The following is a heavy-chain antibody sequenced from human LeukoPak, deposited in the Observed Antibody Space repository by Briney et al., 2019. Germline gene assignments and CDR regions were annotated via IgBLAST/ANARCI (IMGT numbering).Heavy chain of an antibody. CDR2: IYYSGST. J-gene: IGHJ5*02. Sequence: SQTLSLTCTVSGGSISSGGYYWSWIRQHPGKGLEWIGYIYYSGSTYYNPSLKSRVTISVDTSKNQFSLKLSSVTAADTAVYYCARIFSPFCSSTSCYRWFDPWGQGTLVTVSS. CDR3: ARIFSPFCSSTSCYRWFDP. CDR1: GGSISSGGYY. V-gene: IGHV4-31*03. D-gene: IGHD2-2*01.